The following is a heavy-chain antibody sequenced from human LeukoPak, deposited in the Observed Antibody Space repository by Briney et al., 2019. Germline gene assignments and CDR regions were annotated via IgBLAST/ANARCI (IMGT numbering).Heavy chain of an antibody. Sequence: GGSLRLSCAASGFTFSSYTMNWVRQAPGKGLEWVSSISSSSSYIYYADSVKGRFTIYRDNAKNSLYLQMNSLRAEDTAVYYCARDTYDILTGYYKWAFDIWGQGTVVTVSS. CDR1: GFTFSSYT. CDR3: ARDTYDILTGYYKWAFDI. J-gene: IGHJ3*02. V-gene: IGHV3-21*01. CDR2: ISSSSSYI. D-gene: IGHD3-9*01.